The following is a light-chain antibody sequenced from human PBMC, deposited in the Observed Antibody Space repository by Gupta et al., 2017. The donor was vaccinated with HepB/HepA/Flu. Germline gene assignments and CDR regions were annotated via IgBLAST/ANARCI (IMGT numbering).Light chain of an antibody. Sequence: QSALTQPASVSGSLVQSITISCTGTSSDIGAYNHVSWYQQHASNAPMLVIDEVSNRPSGVPNRSSGSQSGTTASLTISGLQAEDEADYYCSSLTTKNTLVFGGGTKLTVL. CDR1: SSDIGAYNH. V-gene: IGLV2-14*01. CDR2: EVS. J-gene: IGLJ2*01. CDR3: SSLTTKNTLV.